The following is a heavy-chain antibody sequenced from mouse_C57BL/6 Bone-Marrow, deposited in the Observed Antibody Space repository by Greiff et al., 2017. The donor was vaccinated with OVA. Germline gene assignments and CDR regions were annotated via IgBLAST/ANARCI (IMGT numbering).Heavy chain of an antibody. CDR1: GYSFTDYN. V-gene: IGHV1-39*01. J-gene: IGHJ1*03. CDR3: AFYYGSSYRYFDV. CDR2: INPNYGTT. D-gene: IGHD1-1*01. Sequence: VQLQQSGPELVKPGASVKISCKASGYSFTDYNMNWVKQSNGKSLEWIGVINPNYGTTSYNQKFKGKATLTVDKSSSTAYMQLTSLTSEDSAVYYCAFYYGSSYRYFDVWGTGTTVTVSS.